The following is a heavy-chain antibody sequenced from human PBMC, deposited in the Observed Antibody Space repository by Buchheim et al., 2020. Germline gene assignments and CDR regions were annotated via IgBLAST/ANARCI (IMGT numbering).Heavy chain of an antibody. Sequence: QVQLVQSGAEVKKPGASVRVSCKASGYTFTSYYMHWVRQAPGQGLEWMGIINPSGSSTSYAQKFQGRVTMTRDTSTSTVYMELSSLRSEDTAVYYCAREGDTTVTTWGWFDPWGQGTL. J-gene: IGHJ5*02. V-gene: IGHV1-46*01. CDR2: INPSGSST. CDR3: AREGDTTVTTWGWFDP. D-gene: IGHD4-17*01. CDR1: GYTFTSYY.